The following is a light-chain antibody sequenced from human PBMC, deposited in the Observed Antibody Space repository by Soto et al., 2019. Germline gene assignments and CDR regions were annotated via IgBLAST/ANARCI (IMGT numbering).Light chain of an antibody. CDR2: KAS. CDR3: QHYNKYST. Sequence: DIQMTQSPSTLSASVGDRVTITCRASQSISTWLAWYQQKPGKAPKLLIYKASSLESGVPSRFSGSGSGTKFTLTISSLQPDDFATYYCQHYNKYSTFGQGTKVEIK. J-gene: IGKJ1*01. CDR1: QSISTW. V-gene: IGKV1-5*03.